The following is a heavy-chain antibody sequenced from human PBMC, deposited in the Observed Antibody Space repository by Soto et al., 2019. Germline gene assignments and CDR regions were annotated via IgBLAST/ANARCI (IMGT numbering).Heavy chain of an antibody. V-gene: IGHV4-30-4*01. Sequence: TLSLTCTVSGGSVNSGDYYWSWIRQSPGKGLEWIGSIFYSGATDYNPSLQGRITISVATSKNQFSLRLTSVTATDTALYYCASDWVREGWCAPGGPGTLVT. J-gene: IGHJ5*02. D-gene: IGHD1-1*01. CDR3: ASDWVREGWCAP. CDR2: IFYSGAT. CDR1: GGSVNSGDYY.